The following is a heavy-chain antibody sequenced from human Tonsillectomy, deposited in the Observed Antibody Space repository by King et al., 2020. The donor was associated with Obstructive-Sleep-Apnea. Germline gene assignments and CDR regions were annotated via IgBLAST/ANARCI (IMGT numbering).Heavy chain of an antibody. CDR3: AVRQSCSSTSCLYIDY. J-gene: IGHJ4*02. Sequence: VQLVESGAEVKKPGSSVKVSCKASGGTFSNYAINWVRQAPGQGLEWMGEIIPIFNTANYAQKFQGRVTITADESTSTAYMELSSLRSEDTAVYYCAVRQSCSSTSCLYIDYWGQGTLVTVSS. CDR1: GGTFSNYA. D-gene: IGHD2-2*01. V-gene: IGHV1-69*01. CDR2: IIPIFNTA.